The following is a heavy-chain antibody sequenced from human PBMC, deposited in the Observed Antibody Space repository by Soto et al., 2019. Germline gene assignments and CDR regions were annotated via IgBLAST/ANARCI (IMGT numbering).Heavy chain of an antibody. CDR1: GFTLGTYG. J-gene: IGHJ3*02. CDR2: ISYDGGDK. D-gene: IGHD3-22*01. CDR3: ARDFFHSSGVYPSLDALDI. Sequence: QVQLAESGGGVVQPGRSLTITCAASGFTLGTYGMHWVRQAPGKGLEWVAVISYDGGDKYYSDSVMGRFTMSRDNSKNTFVLNMNILRHEDTAVYFCARDFFHSSGVYPSLDALDIWGQGTVVTVSS. V-gene: IGHV3-30*03.